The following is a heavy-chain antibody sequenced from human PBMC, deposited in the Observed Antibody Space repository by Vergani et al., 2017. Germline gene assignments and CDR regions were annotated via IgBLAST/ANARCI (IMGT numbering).Heavy chain of an antibody. CDR1: GFTFSDYY. D-gene: IGHD2-2*01. V-gene: IGHV3-11*04. Sequence: QVQLVESGGGLVKPGGSLRLSCAASGFTFSDYYMSWIRQAPGKGLEWVSYISSSGSNIYYADSVKGRFTISRDNSKNTLYLQMNSLRAEDTAVYYCASVVHCSSTSCYRGYFDYWGQGTLVTVSS. CDR2: ISSSGSNI. J-gene: IGHJ4*02. CDR3: ASVVHCSSTSCYRGYFDY.